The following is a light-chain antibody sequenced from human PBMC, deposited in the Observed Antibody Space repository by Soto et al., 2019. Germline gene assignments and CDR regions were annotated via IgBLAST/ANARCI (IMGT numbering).Light chain of an antibody. CDR2: DAS. J-gene: IGKJ1*01. CDR3: QQYNTSPWT. CDR1: QSISSW. Sequence: DIQMTQSPSTLSASVGDRVTITCRARQSISSWLAWYQQKPGKAHKLLIYDASSLESGVPSRFSGSGSGTEFTLTFSSLQPDDFATYYCQQYNTSPWTFGQGTKVEIK. V-gene: IGKV1-5*01.